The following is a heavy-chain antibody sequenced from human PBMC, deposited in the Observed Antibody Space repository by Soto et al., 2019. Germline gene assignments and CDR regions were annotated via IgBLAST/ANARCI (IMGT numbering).Heavy chain of an antibody. V-gene: IGHV3-23*01. CDR1: GFTFSRYA. Sequence: EVQLLESGGGLVQPGGSLRLSCAASGFTFSRYAMSWVRQAPGKGLEWVSAISGSGGSTYYADSVKGRFTISRDNSKNTLYLQMNSLRAEDTAVYYCSKDATQVGATPIDYWGQGTLVTVSS. CDR3: SKDATQVGATPIDY. CDR2: ISGSGGST. J-gene: IGHJ4*02. D-gene: IGHD1-26*01.